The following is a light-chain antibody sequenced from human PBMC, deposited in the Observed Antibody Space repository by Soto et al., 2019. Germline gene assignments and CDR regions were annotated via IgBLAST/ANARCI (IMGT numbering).Light chain of an antibody. CDR1: QTVERSY. CDR2: GVS. V-gene: IGKV3-20*01. Sequence: EIVLMQSPGTLSLSPGERATLSCRASQTVERSYLAWYQQKPGQAPRLLIYGVSIRAADVPDRFSGSGSGTEFTLSISGLETEDFAVYYCQQYGNSMYTFGQGTKLEIK. J-gene: IGKJ2*01. CDR3: QQYGNSMYT.